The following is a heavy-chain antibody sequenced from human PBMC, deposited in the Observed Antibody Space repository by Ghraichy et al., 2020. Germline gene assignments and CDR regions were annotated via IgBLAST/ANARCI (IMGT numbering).Heavy chain of an antibody. V-gene: IGHV3-33*01. CDR3: ARDLGGQPFDY. J-gene: IGHJ4*02. CDR2: IWADESHR. CDR1: GFTLSSSG. Sequence: GESLNISCAASGFTLSSSGMHWVRQAPGKGLEWVAVIWADESHRYYADSVKGRFTISRDNSENTLYLQMNSLRADDTAVYYCARDLGGQPFDYWGQGTLVTGSS. D-gene: IGHD5-18*01.